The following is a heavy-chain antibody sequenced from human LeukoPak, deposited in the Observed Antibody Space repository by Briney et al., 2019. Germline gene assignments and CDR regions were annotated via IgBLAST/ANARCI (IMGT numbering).Heavy chain of an antibody. CDR2: ISGSGGST. V-gene: IGHV3-23*01. CDR1: GFTFSGYA. CDR3: AKDPGVVPAAIY. Sequence: GGSLRLSCAASGFTFSGYAMSWVRQAPGKGLEWVSAISGSGGSTYYADSVKGRSTISRDNSKNALYLQMNSLRAEDTAVYYCAKDPGVVPAAIYWGQGTLVTVSS. D-gene: IGHD2-2*01. J-gene: IGHJ4*02.